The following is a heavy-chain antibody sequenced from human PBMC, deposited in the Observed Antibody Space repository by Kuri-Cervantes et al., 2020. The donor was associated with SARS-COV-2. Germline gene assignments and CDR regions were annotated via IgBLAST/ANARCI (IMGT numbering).Heavy chain of an antibody. D-gene: IGHD3-22*01. CDR2: INPNSGGT. Sequence: ASVKVSCKASGYTFTGYYMHWVRQAPGQGLEWMGWINPNSGGTNYAQKFQGRVTMTRDTSISTAYMELSRLRSDDTAVYYCARYYYDSSGYPYFDYWGQGTRVTVSS. CDR3: ARYYYDSSGYPYFDY. V-gene: IGHV1-2*02. CDR1: GYTFTGYY. J-gene: IGHJ4*02.